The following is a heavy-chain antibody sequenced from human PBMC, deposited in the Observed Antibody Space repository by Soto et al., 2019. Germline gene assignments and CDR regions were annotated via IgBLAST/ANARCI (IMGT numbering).Heavy chain of an antibody. J-gene: IGHJ4*02. V-gene: IGHV4-4*02. Sequence: SETLSLTCAVSSGSISSSNWWSWVRQPPGKGLEWIGEIYHSGSTNYNPSLKSRVTISVDKSKNQFSLKLSSVTAADTAVYYCARDSSYYGSGSYTVYWGQGTLVTVSS. CDR3: ARDSSYYGSGSYTVY. D-gene: IGHD3-10*01. CDR2: IYHSGST. CDR1: SGSISSSNW.